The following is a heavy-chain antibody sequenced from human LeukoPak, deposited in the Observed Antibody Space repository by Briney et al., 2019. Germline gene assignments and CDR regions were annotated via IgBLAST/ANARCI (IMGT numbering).Heavy chain of an antibody. CDR3: AKDYTYYYGSGSYYIN. V-gene: IGHV3-9*01. Sequence: PGGSLRLSCAASGFTFDDYAMHWVRQAPGKGLEWVSGISWNSGSIGYADSVKGRFTISRDNAKNSLYLQMNSLRAEDTALYYCAKDYTYYYGSGSYYINWGQGTMVTVSS. CDR1: GFTFDDYA. CDR2: ISWNSGSI. J-gene: IGHJ3*01. D-gene: IGHD3-10*01.